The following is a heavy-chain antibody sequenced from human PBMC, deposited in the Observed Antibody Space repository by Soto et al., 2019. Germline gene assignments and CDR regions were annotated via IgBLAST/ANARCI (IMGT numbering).Heavy chain of an antibody. Sequence: PGGSLRLSCAVSGFTFSNYAMSWVRQAPGKGLEWVAVISYDGSNKYYADSVKGRFTISRDNSKNTLYLQMNSLRAEDTAVYYCASLHCSGGSCSSGAFDIWGQGTMVTVSS. CDR2: ISYDGSNK. CDR3: ASLHCSGGSCSSGAFDI. D-gene: IGHD2-15*01. CDR1: GFTFSNYA. V-gene: IGHV3-30-3*01. J-gene: IGHJ3*02.